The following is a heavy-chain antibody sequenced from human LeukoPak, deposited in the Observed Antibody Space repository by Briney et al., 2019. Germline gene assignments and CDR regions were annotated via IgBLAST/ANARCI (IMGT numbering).Heavy chain of an antibody. CDR3: ARGSTLGSCTSSSCHNWFDP. D-gene: IGHD2-2*01. V-gene: IGHV3-21*01. J-gene: IGHJ5*02. CDR2: ISGRSNYI. Sequence: GGSLRLSCAASGFTFSTFSMNWVRQAPGKGLEWVSSISGRSNYIFYADSVKGRFTISRDNAENSLYLLLNSLRVEDTAVYYCARGSTLGSCTSSSCHNWFDPWGQGTLVTVSS. CDR1: GFTFSTFS.